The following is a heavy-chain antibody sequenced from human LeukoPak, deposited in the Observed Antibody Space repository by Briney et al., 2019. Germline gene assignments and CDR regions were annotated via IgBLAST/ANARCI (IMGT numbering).Heavy chain of an antibody. CDR2: ISNDGSNK. CDR3: AKDYYSSTWCRLGCFDS. CDR1: GFTFSSYG. D-gene: IGHD6-13*01. Sequence: PGGSLRLSCAASGFTFSSYGMHWVRQAPGKGLEWVAVISNDGSNKYYADSVKGRFTISRDNSKNTLYLQMNSLRAEDTAVYYCAKDYYSSTWCRLGCFDSWGQGTLVTVSS. V-gene: IGHV3-30*18. J-gene: IGHJ4*02.